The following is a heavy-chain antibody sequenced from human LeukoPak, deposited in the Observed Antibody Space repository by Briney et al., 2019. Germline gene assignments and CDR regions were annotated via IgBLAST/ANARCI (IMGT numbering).Heavy chain of an antibody. D-gene: IGHD6-13*01. CDR3: AKARIDSSSWYSWFDP. J-gene: IGHJ5*02. Sequence: PGRSLRLSCAASGFTFSSYGMHWVRQAPGKGLEWVAVIWYDGSNKYYADSVKGRFTISRDNSKNTLYLQMNGLRAEDTAVYYCAKARIDSSSWYSWFDPWGRGTLVTVSS. V-gene: IGHV3-33*06. CDR2: IWYDGSNK. CDR1: GFTFSSYG.